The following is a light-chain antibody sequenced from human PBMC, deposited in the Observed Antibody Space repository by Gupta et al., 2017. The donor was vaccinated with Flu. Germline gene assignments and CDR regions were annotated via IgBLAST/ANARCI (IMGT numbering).Light chain of an antibody. CDR2: SNN. V-gene: IGLV1-44*01. CDR1: SSNIGSNN. Sequence: RVTISCSGSSSNIGSNNVNWYQPLPAPAPNLLIYSNNKRPSGVPDRFSGSKSGTSASLAISGLQAEDEADYYCAAWDDSRNGVVFGGGTKLTVL. CDR3: AAWDDSRNGVV. J-gene: IGLJ3*02.